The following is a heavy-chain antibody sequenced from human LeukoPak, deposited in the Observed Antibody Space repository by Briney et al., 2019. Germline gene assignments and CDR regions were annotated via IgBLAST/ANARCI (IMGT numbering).Heavy chain of an antibody. Sequence: GGSLRLSCAASGFTFSSYAMHWVRQAPGKGLEWVAVISYDGSNKYYADSVKGRFTISRDNSKNTLYLQMNSLRAEDTAVYYCARAAFTPGDYFNYWGQGTPVTVSS. CDR1: GFTFSSYA. V-gene: IGHV3-30*01. D-gene: IGHD3-3*02. CDR2: ISYDGSNK. J-gene: IGHJ4*02. CDR3: ARAAFTPGDYFNY.